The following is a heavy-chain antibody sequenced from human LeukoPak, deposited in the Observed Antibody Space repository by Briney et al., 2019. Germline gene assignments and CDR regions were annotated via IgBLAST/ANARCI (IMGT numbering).Heavy chain of an antibody. CDR2: IKEDGSVK. V-gene: IGHV3-7*03. J-gene: IGHJ4*02. D-gene: IGHD6-19*01. CDR1: GFTFSSYS. Sequence: GGSLRLSCAASGFTFSSYSMNWVRQPPGKGLEWVANIKEDGSVKYYVDSVKGRFTISRDNTKNVLYLQMNSLRADDTAVYFCARDSTWLLDYWGRGTLITVSS. CDR3: ARDSTWLLDY.